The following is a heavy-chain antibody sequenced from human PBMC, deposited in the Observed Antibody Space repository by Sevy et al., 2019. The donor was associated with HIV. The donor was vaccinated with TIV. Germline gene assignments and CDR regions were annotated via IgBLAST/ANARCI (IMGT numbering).Heavy chain of an antibody. CDR2: INPSGGST. V-gene: IGHV1-46*01. CDR3: ARDSDNYDILTGYYPFDY. D-gene: IGHD3-9*01. Sequence: ASVKVSCKASGYTFTSYYMHWVRQAPGQGLEWMGIINPSGGSTSYAQKFQGRVTTTRDTSTSTVYMELSSLRSEDTAVYYCARDSDNYDILTGYYPFDYWGQGTLVTVSS. CDR1: GYTFTSYY. J-gene: IGHJ4*02.